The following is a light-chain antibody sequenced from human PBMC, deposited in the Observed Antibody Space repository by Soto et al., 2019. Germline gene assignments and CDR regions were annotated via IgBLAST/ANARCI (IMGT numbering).Light chain of an antibody. CDR2: HAS. Sequence: DIVLTQSPATLSLSPGERATLSCRASESVSTYLAWYQHKPGQAPRLLINHASNRATGIPDRFSGSGSGTDFTLIISSLEPEDFAVDYCQQRRNWPYLTFGGGTKVEIK. J-gene: IGKJ4*01. CDR3: QQRRNWPYLT. V-gene: IGKV3-11*01. CDR1: ESVSTY.